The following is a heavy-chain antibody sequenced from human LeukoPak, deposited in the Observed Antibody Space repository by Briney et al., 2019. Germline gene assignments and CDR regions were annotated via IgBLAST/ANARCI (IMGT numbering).Heavy chain of an antibody. CDR2: IYTSGST. D-gene: IGHD1-26*01. V-gene: IGHV4-4*09. CDR1: GGFISSYY. Sequence: SETLSLTCTVSGGFISSYYWSWIRQPPGKGLEWIGYIYTSGSTNYNPSLKSRVTISVDTSKNQFSLKLSSVTAADTAVYYCACSGSYFTELDYWGQGTLVTVSS. CDR3: ACSGSYFTELDY. J-gene: IGHJ4*02.